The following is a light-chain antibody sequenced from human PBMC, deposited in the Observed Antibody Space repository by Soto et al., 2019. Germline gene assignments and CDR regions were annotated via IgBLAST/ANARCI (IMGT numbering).Light chain of an antibody. J-gene: IGKJ2*01. CDR3: QQYNSYSPYT. CDR1: QSISSW. CDR2: KAS. V-gene: IGKV1-5*03. Sequence: DIQMTQSPSTLSASVGDRVTITCRASQSISSWLAWYQQKPGKAPKLLIYKASSLESGVPSRFSGSGSGTECTLTISSLQPDDFATYYCQQYNSYSPYTFGQGTKREI.